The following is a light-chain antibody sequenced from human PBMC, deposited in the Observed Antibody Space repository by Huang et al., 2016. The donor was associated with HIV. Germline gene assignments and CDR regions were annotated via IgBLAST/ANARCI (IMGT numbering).Light chain of an antibody. CDR2: GSS. Sequence: ENLMTQSPSTLSVSPGASATLSCRDSQRVFKNLAWYQQKPGQAPKLLIYGSSTRAAGIPARYSGSGSGTDFTLPISSLQSEDFAVYYCQQYNTSPRTFGQGTKVEV. CDR3: QQYNTSPRT. J-gene: IGKJ1*01. V-gene: IGKV3-15*01. CDR1: QRVFKN.